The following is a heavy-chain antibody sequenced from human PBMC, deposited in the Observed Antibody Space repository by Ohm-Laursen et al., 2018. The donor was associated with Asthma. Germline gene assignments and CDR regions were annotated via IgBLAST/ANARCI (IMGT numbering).Heavy chain of an antibody. J-gene: IGHJ4*02. CDR1: GFTFSNHW. CDR2: INQDGSIW. V-gene: IGHV3-7*05. Sequence: SLRLSCSASGFTFSNHWMTWVRQAPGRGLEWVANINQDGSIWGYVDSVKGRFAISRDNAHNSLYLQMNSLRAEDTASYYCAVSIYAYGEGAYWGQGTLVTVSS. CDR3: AVSIYAYGEGAY. D-gene: IGHD3-10*01.